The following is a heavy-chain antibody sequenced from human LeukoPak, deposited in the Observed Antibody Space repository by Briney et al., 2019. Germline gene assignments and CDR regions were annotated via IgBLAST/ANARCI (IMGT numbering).Heavy chain of an antibody. CDR1: GYTFTSYD. CDR3: ARVDSSSLDWFDH. Sequence: GASVKVSCKASGYTFTSYDINWVRQATGQGLEWMGWMNPNSGNTGYAQKFQGRVTMTRNTSISTAYMELSSLRSEDTAVYYCARVDSSSLDWFDHWGQGTLVTVSS. J-gene: IGHJ5*02. CDR2: MNPNSGNT. V-gene: IGHV1-8*01. D-gene: IGHD6-13*01.